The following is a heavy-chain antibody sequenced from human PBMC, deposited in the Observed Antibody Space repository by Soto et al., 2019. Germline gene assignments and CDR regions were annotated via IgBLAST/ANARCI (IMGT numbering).Heavy chain of an antibody. CDR2: IYAGDSDT. J-gene: IGHJ3*01. V-gene: IGHV5-51*01. D-gene: IGHD1-1*01. CDR1: GYTFTTYW. Sequence: SLKISCKGYGYTFTTYWIGWVRQMPGKGLEWMGIIYAGDSDTRYSPSFQGQVTISVDKSISTACLQWSSLRASDTAMYYCVRGVHLTAADAFDVWGQGTMVTVSS. CDR3: VRGVHLTAADAFDV.